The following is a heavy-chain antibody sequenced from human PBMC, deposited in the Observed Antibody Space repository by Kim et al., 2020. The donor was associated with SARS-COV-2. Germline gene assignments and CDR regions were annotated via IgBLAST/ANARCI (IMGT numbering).Heavy chain of an antibody. CDR3: ARGGSLPEGGLYYYGMDV. V-gene: IGHV3-13*04. CDR1: GFTFSSYA. D-gene: IGHD1-26*01. CDR2: IGTAGDT. J-gene: IGHJ6*02. Sequence: GGSLRLSCAASGFTFSSYAMHWVRQATGKGLEWVSAIGTAGDTYYPGSVKGRFTISRENAKNSLYHQMNSLRAGDTAVYYCARGGSLPEGGLYYYGMDVWGQGTTVTVSS.